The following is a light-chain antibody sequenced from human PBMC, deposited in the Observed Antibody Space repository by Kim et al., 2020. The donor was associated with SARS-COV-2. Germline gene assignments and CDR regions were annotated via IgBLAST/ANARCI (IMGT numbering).Light chain of an antibody. V-gene: IGLV3-1*01. CDR3: QAWDSSTLYV. CDR2: QDS. J-gene: IGLJ1*01. Sequence: VSPTQTASSTFSGDKLEYKYACWYQHTPGQSPVLVIYQDSKRPSGIPELFSCSNSGNTSTLTISGTQAMDEADYYCQAWDSSTLYVFGTGTKVTVL. CDR1: KLEYKY.